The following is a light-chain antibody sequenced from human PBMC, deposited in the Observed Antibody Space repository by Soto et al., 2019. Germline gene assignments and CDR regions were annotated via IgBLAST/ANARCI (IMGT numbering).Light chain of an antibody. CDR3: QQYDNLPLT. CDR2: AAS. Sequence: DIQMTPSPSSLSASVGDRVTFTCRAKKGSNNYLAWYQQKPGKVPKLLIYAASTWQSGVPARFSGSGSGTDFTFTISSLQPEDIATYYCQQYDNLPLTFGGGTKVDIK. V-gene: IGKV1-27*01. CDR1: KGSNNY. J-gene: IGKJ4*01.